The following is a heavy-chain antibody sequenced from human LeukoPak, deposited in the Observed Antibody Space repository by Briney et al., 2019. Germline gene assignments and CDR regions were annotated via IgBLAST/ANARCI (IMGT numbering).Heavy chain of an antibody. V-gene: IGHV3-48*01. D-gene: IGHD3-10*01. CDR3: ARDGWFGDYNWFDP. CDR2: FSSASNTI. CDR1: GFTFSSYS. Sequence: PGESLRLSCAASGFTFSSYSMNWVRQAPGTGLEWVSYFSSASNTIYYADSVKGRFTISRDNANNSLYLQMNSLRAEDTAMYYCARDGWFGDYNWFDPWGQGTLVTVSS. J-gene: IGHJ5*02.